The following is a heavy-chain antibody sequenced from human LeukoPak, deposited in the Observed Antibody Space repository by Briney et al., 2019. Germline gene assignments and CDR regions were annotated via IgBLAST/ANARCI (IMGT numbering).Heavy chain of an antibody. J-gene: IGHJ6*02. CDR2: IYYSGST. CDR1: GGYISRGGYY. Sequence: PSETLSLTCTVSGGYISRGGYYWSCIRQHPGKGLEGIGYIYYSGSTYYNPSLKSRGTISVDTSKNQFSLKLSSVTAADTAVYYCARVVWYQLLSYYYYYGMDVWGQGTTVTVSS. CDR3: ARVVWYQLLSYYYYYGMDV. D-gene: IGHD2-2*01. V-gene: IGHV4-31*03.